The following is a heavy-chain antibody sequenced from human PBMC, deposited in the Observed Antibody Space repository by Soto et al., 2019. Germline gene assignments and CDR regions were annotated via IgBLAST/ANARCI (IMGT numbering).Heavy chain of an antibody. Sequence: QVTLKESGPGLVKPTDTLTLTCTVSGFSRSNARMGVSWIRQPPGKALEWLAHIFSNYEKSYSTSLKSRRTISKENYKSRVVLTMTNMDPVDEATYYCARIRAPRRIAVAGFDYWGQGTLVTVSS. CDR1: GFSRSNARMG. J-gene: IGHJ4*02. CDR3: ARIRAPRRIAVAGFDY. CDR2: IFSNYEK. V-gene: IGHV2-26*01. D-gene: IGHD6-19*01.